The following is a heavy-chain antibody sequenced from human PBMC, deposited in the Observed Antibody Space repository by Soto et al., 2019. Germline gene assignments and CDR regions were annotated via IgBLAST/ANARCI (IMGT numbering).Heavy chain of an antibody. CDR2: IYHSGST. CDR1: GCSISSGGYS. Sequence: KSXETLSLTCAVSGCSISSGGYSWSWIRQPPGKGLEWIGYIYHSGSTYYNPSLKSRVTISVDRSKNQFSLKLSSVTAADTAVYYCARELDTAFDYWGQGTQVTVSS. D-gene: IGHD5-18*01. V-gene: IGHV4-30-2*01. J-gene: IGHJ4*02. CDR3: ARELDTAFDY.